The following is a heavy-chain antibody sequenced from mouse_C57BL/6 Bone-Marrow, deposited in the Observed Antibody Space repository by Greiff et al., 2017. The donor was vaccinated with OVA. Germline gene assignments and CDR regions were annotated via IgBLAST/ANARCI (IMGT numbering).Heavy chain of an antibody. V-gene: IGHV1-39*01. Sequence: VQLQQSGPELVKPGASVKISCKASGYSFTDYNMNWVKQSNGKSLEWIGVINPNYGTTSYNQKFKGKATLTVDQSSSTAYMQLNSLTSEDSAVYYCVPCITTVVATWRDYWGQGTSVTVSS. J-gene: IGHJ4*01. CDR2: INPNYGTT. D-gene: IGHD1-1*01. CDR3: VPCITTVVATWRDY. CDR1: GYSFTDYN.